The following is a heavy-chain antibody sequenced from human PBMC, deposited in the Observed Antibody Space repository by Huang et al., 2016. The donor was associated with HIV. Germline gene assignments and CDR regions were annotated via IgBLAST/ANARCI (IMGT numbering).Heavy chain of an antibody. CDR3: ASGEYGKNAYDI. CDR1: GGSITSSNHY. CDR2: FYCSGEA. D-gene: IGHD2-2*01. J-gene: IGHJ3*02. Sequence: QLHLQQSGPGLVRPSETLSLICTVSGGSITSSNHYWGWIRQTPGKGLEWIGNFYCSGEAYDTPSIKNRVSISIDTSKSQLSMRRSAVIATDTAVYYCASGEYGKNAYDIWGQGTVVTVSA. V-gene: IGHV4-39*01.